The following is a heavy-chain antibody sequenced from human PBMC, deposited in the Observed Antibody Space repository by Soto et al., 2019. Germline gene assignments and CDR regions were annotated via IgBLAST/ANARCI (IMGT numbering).Heavy chain of an antibody. CDR2: IYYSGST. D-gene: IGHD3-22*01. Sequence: PSETLSLTCTVSGVSISNSSYYWGWIRRPPGKGLEWIGTIYYSGSTNYNPSLKSRVTISVDTSKNQFSLKLSSVTAADTAVYYCARSRGGITMIVTGGYFDYWGQGTLVTVSS. CDR3: ARSRGGITMIVTGGYFDY. J-gene: IGHJ4*02. CDR1: GVSISNSSYY. V-gene: IGHV4-39*07.